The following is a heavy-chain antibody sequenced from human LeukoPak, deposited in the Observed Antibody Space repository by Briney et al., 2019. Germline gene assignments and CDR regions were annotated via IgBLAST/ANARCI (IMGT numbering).Heavy chain of an antibody. CDR3: ANGGSSLVDY. V-gene: IGHV3-48*01. CDR1: GFTFSDYS. D-gene: IGHD3-16*01. J-gene: IGHJ4*02. Sequence: GGSLRLSCAASGFTFSDYSVNWVRQAPGKGLEWVSYISSSSSTVHYADSVKGRFTISRDNSKNTLYLQMNSLRAEDTAVYYCANGGSSLVDYWGQGTLVTVSS. CDR2: ISSSSSTV.